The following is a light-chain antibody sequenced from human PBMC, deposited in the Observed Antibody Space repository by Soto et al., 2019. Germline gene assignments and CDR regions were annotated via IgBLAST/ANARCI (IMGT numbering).Light chain of an antibody. J-gene: IGLJ2*01. V-gene: IGLV2-8*01. Sequence: QSALTQPPSASGSPGQSVTISCTGTSSDIGGYNYVSWFHQHPGKAPKLMIYEVSKRPSGVPDRFSGSKSGNTASLTVSGLKAEDEADYYCSSYAGSAVVVFGGGTKLTVL. CDR2: EVS. CDR1: SSDIGGYNY. CDR3: SSYAGSAVVV.